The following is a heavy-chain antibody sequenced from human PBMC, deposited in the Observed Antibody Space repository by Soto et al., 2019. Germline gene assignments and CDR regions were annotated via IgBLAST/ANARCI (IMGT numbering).Heavy chain of an antibody. Sequence: ASVKVSCKASGYTFTGYYMHWVRQAPGQGLEWMGWINPNSGGTNYAQKFQGRVTMTRDTSISTAYMELSRLRSDDTTVYYCARGLGEFTYYFDYWGQGTLVTVSS. J-gene: IGHJ4*02. CDR3: ARGLGEFTYYFDY. D-gene: IGHD3-10*01. V-gene: IGHV1-2*02. CDR2: INPNSGGT. CDR1: GYTFTGYY.